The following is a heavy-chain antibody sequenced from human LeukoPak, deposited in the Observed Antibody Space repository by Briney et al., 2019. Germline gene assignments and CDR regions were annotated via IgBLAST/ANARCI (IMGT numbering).Heavy chain of an antibody. D-gene: IGHD3-10*01. V-gene: IGHV4-59*08. CDR2: IYYSGST. CDR1: GGSISSYY. CDR3: ARVDTMVRGHYYYYGMDV. Sequence: SETLSLTCTVSGGSISSYYWSWIRQPPGKGLEWIGYIYYSGSTNYNPSLKSRVTISVDTSKNQFSLRLSSVTAADTAVYYCARVDTMVRGHYYYYGMDVWGQGTTVTVSS. J-gene: IGHJ6*02.